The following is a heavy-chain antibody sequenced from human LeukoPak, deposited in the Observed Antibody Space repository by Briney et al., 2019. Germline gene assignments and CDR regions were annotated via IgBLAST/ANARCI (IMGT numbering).Heavy chain of an antibody. V-gene: IGHV3-33*08. J-gene: IGHJ4*02. D-gene: IGHD3-22*01. Sequence: RPGGSLRLSCAASGFTFDDYGMSWVRQAPGKGLEWVAVIWYDGSNKYYADSVKGRFTISRDNSKNTLYLQMNSLRAEDTAVYYWARGSSVYPPYGGQETLVPVSS. CDR1: GFTFDDYG. CDR2: IWYDGSNK. CDR3: ARGSSVYPPY.